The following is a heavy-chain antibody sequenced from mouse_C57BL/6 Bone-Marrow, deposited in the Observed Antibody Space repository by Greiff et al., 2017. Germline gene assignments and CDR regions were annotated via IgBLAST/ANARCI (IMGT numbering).Heavy chain of an antibody. V-gene: IGHV1-72*01. D-gene: IGHD1-2*01. CDR2: IDPNSGGT. CDR1: GYTFTSYR. Sequence: VQLQQPGAELVKPGASVKLSCKASGYTFTSYRMHWVKQRPGRGLEWIGRIDPNSGGTKYNEKFKSKATLAVDKPSSTAYMQLSSLTSEDSAVYYCARRGSRSYYYAMDYWGQGTSVTVSS. CDR3: ARRGSRSYYYAMDY. J-gene: IGHJ4*01.